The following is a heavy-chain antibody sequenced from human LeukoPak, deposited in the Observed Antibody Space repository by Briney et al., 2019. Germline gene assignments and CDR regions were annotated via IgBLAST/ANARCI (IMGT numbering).Heavy chain of an antibody. D-gene: IGHD3-10*01. V-gene: IGHV3-30-3*01. J-gene: IGHJ4*02. CDR3: ARDFSGITMVRGVIIYGYFDY. CDR1: GFTFSSYD. CDR2: ISYDGSNK. Sequence: PGRSLRLSCAASGFTFSSYDMHWVRQASGKGLEWVAVISYDGSNKSYAGSVKGRFTISRDNSKNTVYLQMNSLRAEDTAVYYCARDFSGITMVRGVIIYGYFDYWGQGTLVTVSS.